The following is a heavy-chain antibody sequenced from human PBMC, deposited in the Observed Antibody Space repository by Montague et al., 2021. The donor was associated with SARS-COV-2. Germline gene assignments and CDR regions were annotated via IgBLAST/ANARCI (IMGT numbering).Heavy chain of an antibody. J-gene: IGHJ6*02. V-gene: IGHV6-1*01. CDR3: ARGLWFGELLYYYYYYGMDV. CDR2: TYYRSKWYN. CDR1: GDSVSSNSAA. D-gene: IGHD3-10*01. Sequence: CAISGDSVSSNSAAWNWIRQSPSRGLEWLGRTYYRSKWYNDYAVSAKSRITINPDTSKNQSSLQLNSVTPEDTAVYYCARGLWFGELLYYYYYYGMDVWGQGTTVTVSS.